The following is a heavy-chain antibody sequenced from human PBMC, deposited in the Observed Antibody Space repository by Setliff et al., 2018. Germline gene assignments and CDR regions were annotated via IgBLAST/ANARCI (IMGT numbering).Heavy chain of an antibody. CDR2: FDPEDGET. CDR1: GYTLTELS. D-gene: IGHD3-22*01. V-gene: IGHV1-24*01. Sequence: ASVKVSCKVSGYTLTELSRHWVRQAPGKGLEWMGGFDPEDGETIYAQKFQGRVTMTRNTSISTAYMELNSLRSEDTAVYFCARAPAYVGNLMVVVTTEGYYFDSWGQGTLVTVSS. CDR3: ARAPAYVGNLMVVVTTEGYYFDS. J-gene: IGHJ4*02.